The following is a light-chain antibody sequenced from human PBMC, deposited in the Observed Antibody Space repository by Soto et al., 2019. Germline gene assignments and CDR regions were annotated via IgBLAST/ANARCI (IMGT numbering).Light chain of an antibody. J-gene: IGKJ1*01. CDR2: AAS. CDR1: QTISGY. V-gene: IGKV1-6*01. CDR3: LQDYNYPRT. Sequence: IQMTQSPSSLSASVGDRVTITCRASQTISGYLNWYQQKPGKAPELLIYAASTLQSGVPSRFSGSGSGTDFTLTISSLQPEDFGIYYCLQDYNYPRTFGQGTKVDI.